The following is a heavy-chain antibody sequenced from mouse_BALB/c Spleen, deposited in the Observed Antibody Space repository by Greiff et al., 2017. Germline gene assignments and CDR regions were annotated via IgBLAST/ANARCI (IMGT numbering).Heavy chain of an antibody. Sequence: EVHLVESGGGLVKPGGSLKLSCAASGFAFSSYDMSWVRQTPEKRLEWVAYISSGGGSTYYPDTVKGRFTISRDNAKNTLYLQMSSLKSEDTAMYYCARQGRRGYYYAMDYWGQGTSVTVSS. J-gene: IGHJ4*01. CDR3: ARQGRRGYYYAMDY. CDR2: ISSGGGST. CDR1: GFAFSSYD. V-gene: IGHV5-12-1*01.